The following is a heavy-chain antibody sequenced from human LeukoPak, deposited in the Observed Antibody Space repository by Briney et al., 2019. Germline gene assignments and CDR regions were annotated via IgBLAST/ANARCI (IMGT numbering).Heavy chain of an antibody. CDR2: IYYSGST. V-gene: IGHV4-59*01. D-gene: IGHD3-22*01. Sequence: PSESLSLTCTVSGGSISSYYWSWIRQPPGKGLEWIGYIYYSGSTNYNPSLKSRVTISVDTSKNQFSLKLSSVTAADTAVYYCARERLPYYDSSGYYYWGQGTLVTVSS. CDR3: ARERLPYYDSSGYYY. J-gene: IGHJ4*02. CDR1: GGSISSYY.